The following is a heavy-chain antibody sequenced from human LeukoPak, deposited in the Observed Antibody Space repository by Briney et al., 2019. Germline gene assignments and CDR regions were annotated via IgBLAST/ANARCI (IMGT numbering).Heavy chain of an antibody. CDR3: ARDERRVYYDSPSGDY. CDR2: ISSSSSYI. V-gene: IGHV3-21*01. CDR1: GFTFSIYS. D-gene: IGHD3-22*01. J-gene: IGHJ4*02. Sequence: GGSLRLSCAASGFTFSIYSMNWVRQAPGQGLEWVSSISSSSSYIYYADSVKGRFTISRDNAKNSLYLRMNSLRAEDTAVYYCARDERRVYYDSPSGDYWGQGTLVTVSS.